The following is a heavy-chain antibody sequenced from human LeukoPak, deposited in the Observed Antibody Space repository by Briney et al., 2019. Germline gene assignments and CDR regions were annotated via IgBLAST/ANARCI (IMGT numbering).Heavy chain of an antibody. V-gene: IGHV3-53*01. CDR2: IYSGGST. Sequence: GGSLRLSCAASGFTVSSNYMSWVRQAPGKGLEWVSVIYSGGSTYYADSVKGRFTISRDNSKNTLYLQMNSLRAEDTAVYYCARIANYGSGSYEIDYWGQGTLVTVSS. D-gene: IGHD3-10*01. J-gene: IGHJ4*02. CDR3: ARIANYGSGSYEIDY. CDR1: GFTVSSNY.